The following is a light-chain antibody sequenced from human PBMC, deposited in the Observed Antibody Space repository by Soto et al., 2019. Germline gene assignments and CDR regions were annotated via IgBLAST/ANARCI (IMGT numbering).Light chain of an antibody. CDR2: DVS. CDR1: SSDVGCYNY. CDR3: SSFTSSSTFV. V-gene: IGLV2-14*03. J-gene: IGLJ1*01. Sequence: QSVLAQPASVSGSRGQSITISCTGTSSDVGCYNYVSWFQQHPGKVPKLIIYDVSNWPSGVSDRFSGSKSGNTASLTISGLQPEDEADYYCSSFTSSSTFVFGTGTKLTVL.